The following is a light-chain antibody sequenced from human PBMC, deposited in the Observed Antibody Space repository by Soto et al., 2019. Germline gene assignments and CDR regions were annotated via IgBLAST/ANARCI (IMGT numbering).Light chain of an antibody. Sequence: QSVLTQPPSASGTPGQRVTISCSGSSSNIGSNYVYWYQQLPGTAPKLLIYRNNQRPSGVPDRFSGSKSGTSASLAISGLRSEDEADYYCAAWDDSLSVNYVFGTWTKLTVL. CDR1: SSNIGSNY. V-gene: IGLV1-47*01. CDR2: RNN. CDR3: AAWDDSLSVNYV. J-gene: IGLJ1*01.